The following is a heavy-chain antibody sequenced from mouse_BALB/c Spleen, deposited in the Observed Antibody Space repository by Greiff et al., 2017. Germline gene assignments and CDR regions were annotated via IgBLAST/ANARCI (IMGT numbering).Heavy chain of an antibody. V-gene: IGHV2-6-7*01. D-gene: IGHD2-14*01. J-gene: IGHJ4*01. CDR3: ARVLYDPYAMDY. Sequence: VMLVESGPGLVAPSQSLSITCTVSGFSLTSYGVSWVRQPPGKGLEWLGMIWGDGSTDYNSALKSRLSISKDNSKSQVFLKMNSLQTDDTARYYCARVLYDPYAMDYWGQGTSVTVSS. CDR2: IWGDGST. CDR1: GFSLTSYG.